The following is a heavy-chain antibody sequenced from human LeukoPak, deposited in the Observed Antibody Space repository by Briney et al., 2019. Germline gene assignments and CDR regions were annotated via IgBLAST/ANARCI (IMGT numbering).Heavy chain of an antibody. V-gene: IGHV3-30*03. CDR3: ARDMSGGVGALLGY. D-gene: IGHD1-26*01. CDR1: GFTFSSNG. CDR2: ISYDGSNK. J-gene: IGHJ4*02. Sequence: GGSLRLSCAASGFTFSSNGMHWVRQAPGKGLEWLAVISYDGSNKYYTDSVKGRFTISRDNSKNTLFLQMNSLRVEDTAVFYCARDMSGGVGALLGYWGQGTLVTVSS.